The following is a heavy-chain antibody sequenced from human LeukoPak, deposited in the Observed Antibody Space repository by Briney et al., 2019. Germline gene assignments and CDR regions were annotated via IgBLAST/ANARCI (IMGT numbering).Heavy chain of an antibody. Sequence: KTSETLSLTCTVSGDSISSSTYYWAWIRQPPGKGLEWIGSIYYSGSTYFNPSLKSRVNISVDTSKNHFSLKLSSVTAADTAVYYCARGLYNWNYSDYWGQGNLLTVSS. D-gene: IGHD1-20*01. J-gene: IGHJ4*02. V-gene: IGHV4-39*02. CDR2: IYYSGST. CDR1: GDSISSSTYY. CDR3: ARGLYNWNYSDY.